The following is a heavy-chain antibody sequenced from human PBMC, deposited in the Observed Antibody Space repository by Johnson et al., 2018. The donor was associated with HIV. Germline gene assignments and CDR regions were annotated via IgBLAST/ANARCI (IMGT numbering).Heavy chain of an antibody. CDR3: ARSEVTAPSPPAGAFDI. CDR1: GFTFSSYA. J-gene: IGHJ3*02. CDR2: ISGSGGST. Sequence: EQLVESGGGLVQPGGSLRLSCAASGFTFSSYAMSWVRQAPGKGLEWVSAISGSGGSTYYADSVNGRFTISRDNAKNSLYLQMNSLSAEDTAVYYCARSEVTAPSPPAGAFDIWGQGTMVTVSS. D-gene: IGHD4-23*01. V-gene: IGHV3-23*04.